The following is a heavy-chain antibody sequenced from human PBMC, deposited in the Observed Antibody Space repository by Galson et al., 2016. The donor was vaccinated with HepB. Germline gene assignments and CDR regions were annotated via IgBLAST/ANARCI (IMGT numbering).Heavy chain of an antibody. V-gene: IGHV4-4*02. CDR1: GGSIRSTQW. Sequence: ETLSLTCAVSGGSIRSTQWWSWVRQAPGKGLEWIGDIYHSGNTNYMPSLQSRVTILVDNSKNQFSLRLTAVTAADTAVYYCASVDYYYAMDVWGQGTTVTVSS. J-gene: IGHJ6*02. CDR2: IYHSGNT. CDR3: ASVDYYYAMDV. D-gene: IGHD4-23*01.